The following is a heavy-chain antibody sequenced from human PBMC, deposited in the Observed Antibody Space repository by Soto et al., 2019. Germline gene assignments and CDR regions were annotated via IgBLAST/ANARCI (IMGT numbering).Heavy chain of an antibody. Sequence: QVQLVQSGAEVKKPGASVKVSCKASGYTFTSYAMHWVRQAPGQRLEWMGWINAGNGNTKYSKKFQGRVTITRDTSASTAYMELRSLRSEDTAVYYCARDWSDVGADYWGQVTLVTVSS. J-gene: IGHJ4*02. D-gene: IGHD3-16*01. V-gene: IGHV1-3*01. CDR2: INAGNGNT. CDR1: GYTFTSYA. CDR3: ARDWSDVGADY.